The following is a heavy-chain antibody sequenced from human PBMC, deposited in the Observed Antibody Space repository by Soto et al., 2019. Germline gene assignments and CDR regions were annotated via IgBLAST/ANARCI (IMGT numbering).Heavy chain of an antibody. Sequence: GGSLRLSCAASGFIFSSYGMNWVRQAPGKGLEWVSSISSSSSYIYYADSVKGRFTISRDNAKNSLYLQMNSLRAEDTAVYYCARSSDYYYYMDVWGKGTTVTVSS. CDR1: GFIFSSYG. CDR2: ISSSSSYI. CDR3: ARSSDYYYYMDV. J-gene: IGHJ6*03. V-gene: IGHV3-21*01.